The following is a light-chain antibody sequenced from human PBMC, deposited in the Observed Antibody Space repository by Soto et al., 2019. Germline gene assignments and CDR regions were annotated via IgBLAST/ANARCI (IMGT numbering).Light chain of an antibody. CDR2: GAS. CDR3: QQYNNWPPSFT. Sequence: EIVMTQSPATLSVSPGERATLSCRASHSVSSNLAWYQQKPGQAPRLLIYGASTRATGIPARFSGSGSGTEFTLTISSLQSEDFAVYYCQQYNNWPPSFTFGPGTKVDIK. CDR1: HSVSSN. V-gene: IGKV3-15*01. J-gene: IGKJ3*01.